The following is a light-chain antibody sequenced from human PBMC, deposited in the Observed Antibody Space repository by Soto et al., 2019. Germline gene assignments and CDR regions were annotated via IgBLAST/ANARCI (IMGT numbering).Light chain of an antibody. Sequence: QSALTQPASVSGSPGQSITISCTGTNSDVGGYNYVSWYQQHPGKAPKLMIYEVNNRPSGVSHRFSGSKSGNTASLTISGLQPEDEADYYCNSYTSISTWVFGGGTKVTVL. J-gene: IGLJ2*01. V-gene: IGLV2-14*01. CDR2: EVN. CDR1: NSDVGGYNY. CDR3: NSYTSISTWV.